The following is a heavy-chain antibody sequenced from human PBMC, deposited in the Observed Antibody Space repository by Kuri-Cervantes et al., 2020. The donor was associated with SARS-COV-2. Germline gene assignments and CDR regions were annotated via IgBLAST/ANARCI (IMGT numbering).Heavy chain of an antibody. CDR3: TVRLQPEGVLDY. D-gene: IGHD2-8*01. Sequence: GGSLRLSCVASGFVFSDSAIHWVRQASGKGLEWVGRIRSKTNSHATSYAASVKGRFTISRDDSKRTAFLQMNGLKTEDSAVYYCTVRLQPEGVLDYWGPGTLVTVSS. CDR1: GFVFSDSA. CDR2: IRSKTNSHAT. J-gene: IGHJ4*02. V-gene: IGHV3-73*01.